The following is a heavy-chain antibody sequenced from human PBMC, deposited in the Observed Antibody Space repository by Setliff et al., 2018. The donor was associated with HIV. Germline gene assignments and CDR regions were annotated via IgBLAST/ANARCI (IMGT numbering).Heavy chain of an antibody. V-gene: IGHV4-59*01. J-gene: IGHJ3*02. CDR2: IYTSGST. Sequence: PSETLSLTCTVSIDSISSYYWSWIRQPPGKGLEWIGYIYTSGSTKYNPSLKSRVTISPDTSKNQFSLNLSSVTAADTAVYYCARGEEDDTFDIWGHGTMVTVS. CDR3: ARGEEDDTFDI. CDR1: IDSISSYY.